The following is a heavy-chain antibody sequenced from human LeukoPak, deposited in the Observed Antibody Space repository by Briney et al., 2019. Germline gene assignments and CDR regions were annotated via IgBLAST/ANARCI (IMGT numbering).Heavy chain of an antibody. V-gene: IGHV3-74*01. CDR1: GFTFSTYL. CDR3: ARGRGVDY. J-gene: IGHJ4*02. CDR2: INSYGSST. Sequence: GGSLRLSCAASGFTFSTYLMHWVRQAPGKGLVWVSHINSYGSSTSYADSVKGRFTISRDNAKNTLYLQMNSLRAEDTAVYYCARGRGVDYWGQGTLVTVSS.